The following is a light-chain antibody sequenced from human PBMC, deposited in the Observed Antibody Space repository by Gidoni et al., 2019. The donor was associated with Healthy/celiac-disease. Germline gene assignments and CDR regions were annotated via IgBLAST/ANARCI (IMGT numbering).Light chain of an antibody. CDR2: WAS. V-gene: IGKV4-1*01. CDR1: QSILYSSNNKNY. CDR3: QQYYGTPIT. Sequence: DIVMTKSPDSLAVSLGERATINCKSSQSILYSSNNKNYLAWYQQKPGQPPKLLIYWASTRESGVPDRFSGSGSGTDFTLTISSLQAEDVAVYYCQQYYGTPITFGQGTRLEIK. J-gene: IGKJ5*01.